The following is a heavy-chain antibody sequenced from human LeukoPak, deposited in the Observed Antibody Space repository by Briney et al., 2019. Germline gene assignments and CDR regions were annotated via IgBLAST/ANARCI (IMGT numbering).Heavy chain of an antibody. D-gene: IGHD3-22*01. CDR3: ARHRDYYDS. Sequence: SETLSLTCTVSGASINDNFWTWIRQPPGKGLEWIGYIYSSGSANYNPSLKSRVIISGDTSKNQISLNLTSVTAADTALYFCARHRDYYDSWGHGTLVTVSS. CDR1: GASINDNF. V-gene: IGHV4-59*08. CDR2: IYSSGSA. J-gene: IGHJ4*01.